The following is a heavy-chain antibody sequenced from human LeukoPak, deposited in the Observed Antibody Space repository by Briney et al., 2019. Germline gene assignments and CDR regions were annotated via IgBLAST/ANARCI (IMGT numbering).Heavy chain of an antibody. V-gene: IGHV3-7*05. J-gene: IGHJ3*02. D-gene: IGHD3-16*01. CDR3: ARDVEGGTFDI. CDR2: IDQSGGRN. CDR1: GFTFSRFW. Sequence: GGSLGLSCAASGFTFSRFWMNWVRQAPGRGLEWVANIDQSGGRNNYVDSVKGRFTISRDNAKNSLFLEMSSLRADDPAVYFCARDVEGGTFDIWGQGTTVTVSS.